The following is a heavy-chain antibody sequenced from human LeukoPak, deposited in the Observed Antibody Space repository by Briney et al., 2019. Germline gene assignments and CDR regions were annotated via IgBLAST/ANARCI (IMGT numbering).Heavy chain of an antibody. CDR3: ARGDMYDYDSSGYYCGFDI. V-gene: IGHV3-7*04. J-gene: IGHJ3*02. D-gene: IGHD3-22*01. CDR1: GFTFSSYW. Sequence: GGSLRLSCAASGFTFSSYWMSWVRQAPGKGLEWVANIKQDGSEKYYVDSVKGRFTISRDNAENSLYLQMSSLRAEDTAVYYCARGDMYDYDSSGYYCGFDIWGQGTMVTVSS. CDR2: IKQDGSEK.